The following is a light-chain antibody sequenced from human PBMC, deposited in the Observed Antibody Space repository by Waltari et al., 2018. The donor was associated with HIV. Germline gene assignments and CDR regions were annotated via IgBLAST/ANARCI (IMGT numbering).Light chain of an antibody. CDR1: QSVFSLSSNKNS. Sequence: IVMTQSPDTVAVSLAERATFTCKSSQSVFSLSSNKNSLAWYQQKPRQPPKLLIYWASTREAGVHDRFVGSGSGTDFTLTISSLQAEDVAVYYCQQNHTFPTFGQGTKVEVK. CDR2: WAS. CDR3: QQNHTFPT. J-gene: IGKJ1*01. V-gene: IGKV4-1*01.